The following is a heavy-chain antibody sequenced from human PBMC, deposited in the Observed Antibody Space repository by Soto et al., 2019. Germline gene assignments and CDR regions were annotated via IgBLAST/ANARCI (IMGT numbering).Heavy chain of an antibody. Sequence: VQVVESGGGLVQPGGSLRLSCTASGFTFSDHYMDWVRQAPGKGLEWVGRTRNKANSYTTEYAASVKGRFTISRHDSENSLYLQMNSLKTEDTAVYYCAREKYYYDNNGYYSFDYWGQGTLVTVSS. CDR3: AREKYYYDNNGYYSFDY. V-gene: IGHV3-72*01. J-gene: IGHJ4*02. CDR2: TRNKANSYTT. D-gene: IGHD3-22*01. CDR1: GFTFSDHY.